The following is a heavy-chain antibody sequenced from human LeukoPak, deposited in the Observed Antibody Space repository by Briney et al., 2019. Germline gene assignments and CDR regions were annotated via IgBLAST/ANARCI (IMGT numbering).Heavy chain of an antibody. J-gene: IGHJ4*02. D-gene: IGHD3-22*01. CDR2: IYYSGST. CDR3: ARSRFSGPPAAYYYDSSGYLGEDY. Sequence: PSETLSLTCTVSGGSISSSSYYWGWIRQPPGKGLEWIGSIYYSGSTYYNPSLKSRVTISVDTSKNQFSRKLSSVTAADTAVYYCARSRFSGPPAAYYYDSSGYLGEDYWGQGTLVTVSS. CDR1: GGSISSSSYY. V-gene: IGHV4-39*07.